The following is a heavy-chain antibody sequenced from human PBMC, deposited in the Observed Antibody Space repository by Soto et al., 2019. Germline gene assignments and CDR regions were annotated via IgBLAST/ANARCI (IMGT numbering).Heavy chain of an antibody. CDR2: VKMMPEGGST. D-gene: IGHD7-27*01. Sequence: EVHLVESGGATVKPGGSLRLSCAASGFIFKNAWMIWVRQAPGKGLEWVGHVKMMPEGGSTEYAAPVKGRFMIPRDDSGNTVYLQMNSLRSEDTAVYYCTTDIAGLGAGEFGYWGQGTLVTVSS. CDR1: GFIFKNAW. V-gene: IGHV3-15*02. CDR3: TTDIAGLGAGEFGY. J-gene: IGHJ4*02.